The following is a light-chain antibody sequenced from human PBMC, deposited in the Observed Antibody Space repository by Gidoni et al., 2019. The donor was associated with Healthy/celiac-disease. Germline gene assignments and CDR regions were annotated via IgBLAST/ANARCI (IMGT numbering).Light chain of an antibody. CDR1: QSVSSSY. J-gene: IGKJ2*01. CDR2: GAS. Sequence: EILLTPSPGTLSLSPGERATLSCRASQSVSSSYLAWYQQKPGQAPRLLIYGASSRATGIPDRFSGSGSGTDFTLTISRLEPEDFAVYYCQQYGSSPYTFXXXTKLEIK. V-gene: IGKV3-20*01. CDR3: QQYGSSPYT.